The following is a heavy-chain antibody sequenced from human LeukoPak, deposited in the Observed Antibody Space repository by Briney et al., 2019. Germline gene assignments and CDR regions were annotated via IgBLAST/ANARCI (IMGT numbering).Heavy chain of an antibody. D-gene: IGHD2-21*02. CDR1: GFSFNDYC. CDR2: IWYDGRYK. J-gene: IGHJ4*02. V-gene: IGHV3-33*03. Sequence: PGGSLRLSCEASGFSFNDYCMHWVRPAPGKGLEGVAIIWYDGRYKYYADSVKGRFTVSRDNYKNTLYLQMNRLRAEDTAMYYCANPTRGSGDCFHIDYWGKGTLVTVSS. CDR3: ANPTRGSGDCFHIDY.